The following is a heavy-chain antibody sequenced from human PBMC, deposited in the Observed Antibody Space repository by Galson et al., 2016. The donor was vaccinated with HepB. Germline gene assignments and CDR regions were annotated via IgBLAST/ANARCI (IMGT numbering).Heavy chain of an antibody. Sequence: SLRLSCAASGFTFSDHGMHWVRQPPGKGLEWVASIWHDGSQKFYADSVKGRFTISRDNSKNTVHLQMNSLRAVDTAVYYCARDASGSRADFDYWSQGIPVTVSS. CDR2: IWHDGSQK. CDR1: GFTFSDHG. D-gene: IGHD3-10*01. V-gene: IGHV3-33*01. J-gene: IGHJ4*02. CDR3: ARDASGSRADFDY.